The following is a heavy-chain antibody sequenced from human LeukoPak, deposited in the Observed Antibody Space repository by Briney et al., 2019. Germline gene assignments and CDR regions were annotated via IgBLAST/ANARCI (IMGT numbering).Heavy chain of an antibody. D-gene: IGHD4-17*01. CDR3: ARGPTVNNYYYGMDV. Sequence: PSETLSLTCTVSGGSISSYYWSWIRQPPGKGLERIGYIYYSGSTNYNPSLKSRVTMSVDTSKKQFSLKLSSVTAADTAVYFCARGPTVNNYYYGMDVWGQGTTVTVSS. J-gene: IGHJ6*02. CDR1: GGSISSYY. CDR2: IYYSGST. V-gene: IGHV4-59*01.